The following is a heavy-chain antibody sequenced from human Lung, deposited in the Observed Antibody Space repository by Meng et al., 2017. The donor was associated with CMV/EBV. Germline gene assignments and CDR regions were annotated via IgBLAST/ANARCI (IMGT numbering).Heavy chain of an antibody. D-gene: IGHD3-22*01. CDR3: ARAFYDSIFDGMDV. J-gene: IGHJ6*02. CDR1: GFTFSSYA. V-gene: IGHV3-30*04. Sequence: GGSLRLXCAASGFTFSSYAMHWVRQAPGKGLEWVAVISYDGSNKYYADSVKGRFTISRDNSKNTLYLQMNSLRAEDTAVYYCARAFYDSIFDGMDVWVQGTXVTVSS. CDR2: ISYDGSNK.